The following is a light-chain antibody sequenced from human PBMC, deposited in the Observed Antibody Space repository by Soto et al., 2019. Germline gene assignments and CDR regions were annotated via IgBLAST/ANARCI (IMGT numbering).Light chain of an antibody. V-gene: IGKV1-39*01. CDR1: QNINKY. J-gene: IGKJ5*01. CDR2: AAS. Sequence: DIQMSQSPSSLSASVGDRVTITCRASQNINKYLNXYQHKPGKAPNLLIYAASNLQSGVPSRVSGSGSGKDMTLTMSTLKPEDSGTYYCPQTYSTLNFGQGTRLDIK. CDR3: PQTYSTLN.